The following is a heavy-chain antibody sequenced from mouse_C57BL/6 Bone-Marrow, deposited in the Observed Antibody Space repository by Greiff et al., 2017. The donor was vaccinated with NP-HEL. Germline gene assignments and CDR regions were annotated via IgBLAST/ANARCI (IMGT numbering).Heavy chain of an antibody. V-gene: IGHV1-53*01. CDR1: GYTFTSYW. J-gene: IGHJ4*01. CDR2: INPSNGGT. D-gene: IGHD1-1*01. Sequence: QVQLQQPGTELVKPGASVKLSCKASGYTFTSYWMHWVKQRPGQGLEWIGNINPSNGGTNYNEKFKSKATLTVDKSSSTAYMQLSSLTSKDSAVYYCAKSNYYGSSSYAMDYWGQGTSVTVSS. CDR3: AKSNYYGSSSYAMDY.